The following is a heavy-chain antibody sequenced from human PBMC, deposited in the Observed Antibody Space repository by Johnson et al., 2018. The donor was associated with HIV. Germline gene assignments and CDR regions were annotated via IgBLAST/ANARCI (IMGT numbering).Heavy chain of an antibody. CDR2: ISSSGSTI. CDR1: GFTFSNAW. CDR3: ARDQAGVGATTADAFDI. Sequence: QVQLVESGGGLVQPGGSLRLSCAASGFTFSNAWMSWIRQAPGKGLEWVSYISSSGSTIYYADSVKGRFTISSDNAKNSLYLQMNSLRAEDTAVYYGARDQAGVGATTADAFDIWGQGTMVTVSS. J-gene: IGHJ3*02. V-gene: IGHV3-11*04. D-gene: IGHD1-26*01.